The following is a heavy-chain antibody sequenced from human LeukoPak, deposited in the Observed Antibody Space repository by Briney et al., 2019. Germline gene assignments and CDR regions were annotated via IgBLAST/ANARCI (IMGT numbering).Heavy chain of an antibody. CDR3: ARGGWELELDY. Sequence: SETLSLSCTVTGGSISNYYWSWIRQPPGKGLEWIGYIYTSGSTNCNPSLKSRVTMSIDTSKNRFSLKLSSVTAADTAVYYCARGGWELELDYWGQGILVTVSS. CDR2: IYTSGST. V-gene: IGHV4-59*01. J-gene: IGHJ4*02. CDR1: GGSISNYY. D-gene: IGHD1-26*01.